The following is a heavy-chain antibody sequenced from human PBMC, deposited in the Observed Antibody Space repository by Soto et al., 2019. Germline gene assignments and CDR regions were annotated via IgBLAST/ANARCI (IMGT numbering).Heavy chain of an antibody. CDR3: SRGMTPPGAPAWYYFDS. V-gene: IGHV4-4*07. CDR2: FSLSGST. D-gene: IGHD2-8*02. CDR1: GASITGSFF. Sequence: SETLSLTCTVSGASITGSFFWSWIRQPAVKGLEWIGRFSLSGSTNYNPSLSSRVTMSADVSKNQFSLRLTSVTAADTALYYCSRGMTPPGAPAWYYFDSWGQGTLVTVSS. J-gene: IGHJ4*02.